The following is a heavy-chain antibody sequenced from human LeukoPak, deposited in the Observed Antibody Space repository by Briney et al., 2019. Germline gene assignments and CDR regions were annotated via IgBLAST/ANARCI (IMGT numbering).Heavy chain of an antibody. J-gene: IGHJ5*02. Sequence: PSETLSLTCAVYGGSFSGYYWSWIRQPPGKGLEWIGEINHSGSTNYNPSLKSRVTISVDTSKNQFSLKLGSVTAADTAVYYCARGHYDFWSGYYVGSGGRNWFDPWGQGTLVTVSS. CDR2: INHSGST. D-gene: IGHD3-3*01. V-gene: IGHV4-34*01. CDR1: GGSFSGYY. CDR3: ARGHYDFWSGYYVGSGGRNWFDP.